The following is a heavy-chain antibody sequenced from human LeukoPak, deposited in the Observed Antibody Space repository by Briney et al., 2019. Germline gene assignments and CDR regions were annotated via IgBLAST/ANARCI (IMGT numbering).Heavy chain of an antibody. CDR3: ARGSRYGDYPYYCDF. CDR1: WFTVSSNS. D-gene: IGHD4-17*01. CDR2: IYSDNT. Sequence: WGALRLSCTGSWFTVSSNSMSLVRQAPGKGLEWVSFIYSDNTHYSDSVKGRFTISRDNSKNTVLLQMNNLRLEDAAVYYCARGSRYGDYPYYCDFWGQGTLVTVSS. J-gene: IGHJ4*02. V-gene: IGHV3-53*01.